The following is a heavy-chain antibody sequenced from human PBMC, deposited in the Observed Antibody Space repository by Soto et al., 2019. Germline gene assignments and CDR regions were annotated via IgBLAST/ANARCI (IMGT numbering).Heavy chain of an antibody. CDR3: ARGSTSFNWLDP. CDR2: ISAYNGNT. D-gene: IGHD2-2*01. Sequence: QVPLVQSGAEVKKPGASVKVSCKASGYTFSSYGFTWVRQAPGQGLAWMGWISAYNGNTNYAQNLQGRVTMTTDTSTSTAYMELRSLRSDDTAVYYCARGSTSFNWLDPWGQGTLVTVSS. J-gene: IGHJ5*02. CDR1: GYTFSSYG. V-gene: IGHV1-18*01.